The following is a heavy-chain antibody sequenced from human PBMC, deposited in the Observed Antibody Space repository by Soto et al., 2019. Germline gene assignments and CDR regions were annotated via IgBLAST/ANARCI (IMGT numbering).Heavy chain of an antibody. Sequence: HPGGSLRLSCAASGFTFSSYGMHWVRQAPGKGLEWVAVIWYDGSNKYYADSVKGRFTISRDNSKNTLYLQMNSLRAEDTAVYYCARDQYRTYFDRPKSPYYMDVWGKGTTVTVSS. D-gene: IGHD3-9*01. CDR2: IWYDGSNK. CDR1: GFTFSSYG. J-gene: IGHJ6*03. CDR3: ARDQYRTYFDRPKSPYYMDV. V-gene: IGHV3-33*01.